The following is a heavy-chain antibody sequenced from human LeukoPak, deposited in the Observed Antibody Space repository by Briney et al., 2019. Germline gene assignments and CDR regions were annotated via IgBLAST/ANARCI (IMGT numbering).Heavy chain of an antibody. CDR3: ARQDSSGYYPTN. J-gene: IGHJ4*02. V-gene: IGHV4-59*08. Sequence: SETLSLTCTVSGGSISSNYWSWIREPPGKGLEWIGYIYHTGSTNYNPSLRSRLTISVDTSKNQFSLKLSSVTAADTAVYYCARQDSSGYYPTNWGQGTLVTVSS. D-gene: IGHD3-22*01. CDR2: IYHTGST. CDR1: GGSISSNY.